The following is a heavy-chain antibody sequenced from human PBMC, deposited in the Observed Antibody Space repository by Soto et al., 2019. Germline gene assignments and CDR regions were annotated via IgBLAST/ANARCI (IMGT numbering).Heavy chain of an antibody. CDR3: ASRPQALWPTYWYFDL. V-gene: IGHV4-39*01. CDR1: GGSIRSSSYY. Sequence: SETLSLTCTVSGGSIRSSSYYWGWIRQPPGKGLEWIGSIYYSGSTYYNPSLKSRVTISVDTSKNQFSLKLSSVTAADTAVYYCASRPQALWPTYWYFDLWGRGTLVTVS. D-gene: IGHD3-10*01. J-gene: IGHJ2*01. CDR2: IYYSGST.